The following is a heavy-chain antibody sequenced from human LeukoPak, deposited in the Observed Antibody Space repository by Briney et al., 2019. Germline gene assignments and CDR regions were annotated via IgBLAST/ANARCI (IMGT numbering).Heavy chain of an antibody. CDR1: GGSISSSSYY. V-gene: IGHV4-39*01. CDR2: IYYSGST. J-gene: IGHJ5*02. CDR3: ARRAYYDYVWGSRRGDNWFDP. Sequence: SETLSLTCTVSGGSISSSSYYWGWIRQPPGKGLEWIGSIYYSGSTYYNPSLKSRVTISVDTSKNQFSLKLSSVTAADTAVYYCARRAYYDYVWGSRRGDNWFDPWGQGTLVTVSS. D-gene: IGHD3-16*01.